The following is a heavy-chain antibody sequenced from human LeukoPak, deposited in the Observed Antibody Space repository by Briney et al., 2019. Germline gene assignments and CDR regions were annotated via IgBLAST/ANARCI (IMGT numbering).Heavy chain of an antibody. CDR2: ISGSGGST. CDR3: AKDYYDSSGYYYAH. J-gene: IGHJ4*02. V-gene: IGHV3-23*01. Sequence: GGSLRLSCAASGFTFSSDSMNSFRQAPAKGLEWVSAISGSGGSTYYADSVKGRFTISRDNSKNTLYLQMNSLRAEDTAVYYCAKDYYDSSGYYYAHWGQGTLVTVSS. CDR1: GFTFSSDS. D-gene: IGHD3-22*01.